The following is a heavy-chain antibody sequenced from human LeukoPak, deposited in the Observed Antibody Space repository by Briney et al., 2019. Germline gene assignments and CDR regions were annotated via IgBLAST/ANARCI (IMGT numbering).Heavy chain of an antibody. D-gene: IGHD3-16*02. Sequence: ASVKVSCKASGYTFTSYDINWVRQATGQGLEWMGWMNPNSGNTGYARKFQGRVTMTRNTSISTAYMELSSLRSEDTAVYYCARVYYDYVWGSYRYPYYYYMDVWGKGTTVTISS. CDR3: ARVYYDYVWGSYRYPYYYYMDV. CDR1: GYTFTSYD. V-gene: IGHV1-8*01. CDR2: MNPNSGNT. J-gene: IGHJ6*03.